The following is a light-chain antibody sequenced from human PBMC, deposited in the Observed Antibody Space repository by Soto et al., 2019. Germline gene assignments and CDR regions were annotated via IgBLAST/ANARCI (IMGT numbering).Light chain of an antibody. CDR3: MQALQTPFT. Sequence: DIVMTQSPLSLPVTPGEPASISCRSSQSLLHSNGYNYLDWYLQKPGQSPQLLIYLGSNRASGGPDRFSGSGSGTGFTLKISRVEAEDVGVYYCMQALQTPFTFGPGTKVDIK. CDR1: QSLLHSNGYNY. V-gene: IGKV2-28*01. J-gene: IGKJ3*01. CDR2: LGS.